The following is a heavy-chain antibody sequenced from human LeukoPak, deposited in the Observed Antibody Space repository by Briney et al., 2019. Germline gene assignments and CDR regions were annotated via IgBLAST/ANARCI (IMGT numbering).Heavy chain of an antibody. CDR3: ARSSGYCSGGSCYPVNWFYP. CDR2: IYPGDSDT. Sequence: GESLKIFCRGSGYSFSSYWIGWVRPMPGKGLELMGIIYPGDSDTRYSPSFQGQVTISADKSVSTASLQWSSLKASDAAMYYCARSSGYCSGGSCYPVNWFYPWGQGTLVTVSS. V-gene: IGHV5-51*01. CDR1: GYSFSSYW. D-gene: IGHD2-15*01. J-gene: IGHJ5*02.